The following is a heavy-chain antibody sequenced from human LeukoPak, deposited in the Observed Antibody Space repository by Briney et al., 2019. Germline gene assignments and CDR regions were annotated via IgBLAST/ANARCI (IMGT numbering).Heavy chain of an antibody. CDR2: IIPIFGTA. V-gene: IGHV1-69*13. J-gene: IGHJ5*02. D-gene: IGHD4-17*01. Sequence: GASVKVSCKASGGTFSSYAICWVRQAPGQGLEWMGGIIPIFGTANYAQKFQGRVTITADESTSTAYMELSSLRSEDTAVYYCARDPTVTSLGAGWGFDPWGQGTLVTVSS. CDR3: ARDPTVTSLGAGWGFDP. CDR1: GGTFSSYA.